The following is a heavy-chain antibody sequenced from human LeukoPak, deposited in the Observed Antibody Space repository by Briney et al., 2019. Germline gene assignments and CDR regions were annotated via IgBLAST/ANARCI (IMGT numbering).Heavy chain of an antibody. CDR2: IKQDGSEK. J-gene: IGHJ4*02. CDR1: GFTFSSYW. D-gene: IGHD3-3*01. Sequence: AGGSPRLSCAASGFTFSSYWMSWVRQAPGKGLEWVANIKQDGSEKYYVDSVKGRFTISRDNAKNSLYLQMNSLRAEDTAVYYCASWGLYDFWSGYSHYYFDYWGQGTLVTVSS. CDR3: ASWGLYDFWSGYSHYYFDY. V-gene: IGHV3-7*05.